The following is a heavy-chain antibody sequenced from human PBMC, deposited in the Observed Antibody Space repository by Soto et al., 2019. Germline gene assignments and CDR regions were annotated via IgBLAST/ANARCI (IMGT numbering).Heavy chain of an antibody. V-gene: IGHV3-23*01. J-gene: IGHJ4*02. D-gene: IGHD1-26*01. CDR2: ISGSGGST. Sequence: GGSLRLSCAASGFTFSSYAMSWVRQAPGEGLEWVSAISGSGGSTYYADSVKGRFTISRDNSKNTLYLQMNSLRAEDTAVYYCANLPVSGSATSSDYWGQGTLVTVSS. CDR3: ANLPVSGSATSSDY. CDR1: GFTFSSYA.